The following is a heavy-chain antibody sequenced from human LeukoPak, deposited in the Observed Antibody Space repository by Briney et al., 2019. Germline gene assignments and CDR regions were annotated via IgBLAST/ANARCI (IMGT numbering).Heavy chain of an antibody. CDR1: GFSFSTYA. CDR2: VTGSGGET. Sequence: GGSLRLSCAASGFSFSTYAMSWGRQTPRRGLEWVSVVTGSGGETFYANSVKGRFTISRDNSKSTLYLHMNSLRADDSAVYYCAKGPNENSNYLFDRWGQGILVTVSS. J-gene: IGHJ5*02. V-gene: IGHV3-23*01. D-gene: IGHD4-11*01. CDR3: AKGPNENSNYLFDR.